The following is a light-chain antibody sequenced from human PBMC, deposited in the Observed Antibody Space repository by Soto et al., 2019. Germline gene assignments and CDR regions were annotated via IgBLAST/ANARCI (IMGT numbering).Light chain of an antibody. CDR2: EGN. J-gene: IGLJ1*01. V-gene: IGLV2-23*01. CDR1: SSAVGSYNL. CDR3: CSYAGTNTVV. Sequence: QSALTQPASVSGSPGQSITISCTGTSSAVGSYNLVSWYQQHPGKAPKLMIYEGNKQPSGVSNRFSGSKSANTASLTISGLQTEDEADYYCCSYAGTNTVVFGTGTKLTVL.